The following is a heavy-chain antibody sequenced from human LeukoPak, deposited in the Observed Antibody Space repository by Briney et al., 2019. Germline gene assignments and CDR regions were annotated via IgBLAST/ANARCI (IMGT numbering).Heavy chain of an antibody. D-gene: IGHD5-18*01. CDR1: GGSISPYY. V-gene: IGHV4-59*01. J-gene: IGHJ4*02. CDR2: VSYSGSA. Sequence: SETLSLTCSVSGGSISPYYWSWVRQPPGKGLEWIGYVSYSGSADYNPSLKSRVIISIDTSKNQFSLRLSPLTAADTAVYYCARENDRYGRIDYWGQGTQVTVSS. CDR3: ARENDRYGRIDY.